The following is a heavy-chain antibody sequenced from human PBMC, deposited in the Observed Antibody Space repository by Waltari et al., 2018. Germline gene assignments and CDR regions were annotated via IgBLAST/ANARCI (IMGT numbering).Heavy chain of an antibody. CDR2: IKSRVDGETA. J-gene: IGHJ4*02. CDR3: TTDPDSSSSGGFDF. Sequence: EVQLVESGGGLAKPGGSLKVSCTASGFIFADGWMSWVRQAPGGGLEGVGRIKSRVDGETAEYAAPVKGRFTISRDDSKNTLYLHMDSLKTEDTAVYFCTTDPDSSSSGGFDFWGQGALVTVSS. D-gene: IGHD3-22*01. V-gene: IGHV3-15*01. CDR1: GFIFADGW.